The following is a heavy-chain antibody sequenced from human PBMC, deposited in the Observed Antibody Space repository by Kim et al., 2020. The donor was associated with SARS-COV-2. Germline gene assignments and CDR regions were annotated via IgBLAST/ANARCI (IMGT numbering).Heavy chain of an antibody. CDR2: INHSGST. J-gene: IGHJ4*02. CDR3: ARGPIYGDVTTYYFDY. Sequence: SETLSLTCAVYGGSFSGYYWSWIRQPPGKGLEWIGEINHSGSTNYNPSLKSRVTISVDTSKNQFSLKLSSVTAADTAVYYCARGPIYGDVTTYYFDYWGQGTLVTVSS. CDR1: GGSFSGYY. D-gene: IGHD4-17*01. V-gene: IGHV4-34*01.